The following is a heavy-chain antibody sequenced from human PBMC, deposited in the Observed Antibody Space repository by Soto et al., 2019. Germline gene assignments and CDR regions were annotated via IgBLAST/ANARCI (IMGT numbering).Heavy chain of an antibody. V-gene: IGHV3-15*01. CDR3: TTDPLGEPITIFGVVIGVGGY. CDR1: GFTFSKAW. J-gene: IGHJ4*02. Sequence: GWSLRLSCAASGFTFSKAWMSWVRQAPGKGLEWVGRIKSKTDGGTTDYAAPVKGRFTISRDDSKNTLYLQMNSLKTEDTAVYYCTTDPLGEPITIFGVVIGVGGYWGQGTLVTVSS. D-gene: IGHD3-3*01. CDR2: IKSKTDGGTT.